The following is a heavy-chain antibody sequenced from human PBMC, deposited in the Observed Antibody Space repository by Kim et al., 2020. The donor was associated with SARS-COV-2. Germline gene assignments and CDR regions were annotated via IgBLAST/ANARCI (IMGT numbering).Heavy chain of an antibody. V-gene: IGHV4-39*01. CDR3: ARLVIGLIDY. D-gene: IGHD3-16*02. CDR2: IYYSGST. J-gene: IGHJ4*02. CDR1: GGSISSSSYY. Sequence: SETLSLTCTVSGGSISSSSYYWGWIRQPPGKGLEWIGSIYYSGSTYYNPSLKSRVTISVDTSKNQFSLKLSSVTAADTAVYYCARLVIGLIDYWGQGTL.